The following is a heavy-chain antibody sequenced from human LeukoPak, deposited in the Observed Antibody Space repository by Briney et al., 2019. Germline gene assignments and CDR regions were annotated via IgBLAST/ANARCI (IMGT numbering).Heavy chain of an antibody. CDR2: ISYDGSNK. J-gene: IGHJ6*02. V-gene: IGHV3-30*18. Sequence: GGSLRLSCAASGFTFSSYGMHWVRQAPGKGLEWVAVISYDGSNKYYADSVKGRFTISRDNSKNTLYLQMNSLRAEDTAVYYCAKDIGDYYYYGMDVWGQGTTVTVSS. CDR3: AKDIGDYYYYGMDV. D-gene: IGHD3-16*02. CDR1: GFTFSSYG.